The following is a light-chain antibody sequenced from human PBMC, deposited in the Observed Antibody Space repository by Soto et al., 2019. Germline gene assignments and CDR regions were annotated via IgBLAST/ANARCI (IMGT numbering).Light chain of an antibody. CDR2: GAS. V-gene: IGKV3-15*01. CDR3: QQYNIWPPWT. CDR1: QSLSTN. Sequence: EIVLTQSPATRSASPGEGATLSCRASQSLSTNLAWYQHKPGQAPRLLIYGASTRATGTPDRFSGSGSGTEFTLTISSLQSEDFAIYYCQQYNIWPPWTFGQGTKVDIK. J-gene: IGKJ1*01.